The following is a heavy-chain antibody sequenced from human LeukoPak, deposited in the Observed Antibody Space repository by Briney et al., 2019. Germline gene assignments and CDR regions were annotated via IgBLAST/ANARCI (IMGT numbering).Heavy chain of an antibody. CDR1: GFTFSSYG. J-gene: IGHJ6*04. CDR3: AKDRGMGRGYSYGYGDYYYYGMDV. D-gene: IGHD5-18*01. V-gene: IGHV3-30*18. Sequence: GGSLRLSCAASGFTFSSYGMHWVRQAPGKGLEWVAVISYDGSNKYYADSVKGRFTISRDNSKNTLYLQMNNLRAEDTAVYYCAKDRGMGRGYSYGYGDYYYYGMDVWGKGTTVTVSS. CDR2: ISYDGSNK.